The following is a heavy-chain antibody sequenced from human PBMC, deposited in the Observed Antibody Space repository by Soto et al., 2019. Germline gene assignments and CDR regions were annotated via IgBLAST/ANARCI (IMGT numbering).Heavy chain of an antibody. D-gene: IGHD2-21*02. CDR2: ISYDGRET. CDR1: GFTFSAYA. J-gene: IGHJ4*02. Sequence: PGGSLRLSCAASGFTFSAYAFHWVRQAPGKGLEWLSVISYDGRETHYADSVEGRFIISRDSSKKTAYLQMNSLRGDVTAVYFCATDPVAVTGSFIDSWGQGTLVTVS. V-gene: IGHV3-30-3*01. CDR3: ATDPVAVTGSFIDS.